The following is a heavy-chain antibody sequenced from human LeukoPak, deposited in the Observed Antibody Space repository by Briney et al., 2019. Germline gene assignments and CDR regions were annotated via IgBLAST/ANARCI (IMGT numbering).Heavy chain of an antibody. J-gene: IGHJ6*03. CDR1: GFTFSNYA. CDR2: ISSSSSYI. CDR3: ARSGGGGSCYSSYYYYMDV. V-gene: IGHV3-21*01. Sequence: GGSLRLSCAASGFTFSNYAMSWVRQAPGKGLEWVSSISSSSSYIYYADSVKGRFTISRDNAKNSLYLQMNSLRAEDTAVYYCARSGGGGSCYSSYYYYMDVWGKGTTVTISS. D-gene: IGHD2-15*01.